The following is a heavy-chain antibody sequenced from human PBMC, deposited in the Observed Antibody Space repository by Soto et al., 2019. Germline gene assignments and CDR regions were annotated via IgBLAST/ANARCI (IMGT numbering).Heavy chain of an antibody. CDR3: AKDRQPDGLWPFDH. CDR2: IHGNGGGI. D-gene: IGHD2-8*01. CDR1: GCTFSTYA. J-gene: IGHJ4*02. Sequence: EVQLLESGGDLIQPGGSLRLSCAASGCTFSTYAMSWVRQAPGKGLEWVSGIHGNGGGISYGDSVKGRFTISRDNSNNMLYLQMRSLRVEDTAVYYCAKDRQPDGLWPFDHWGQGTLVTVSS. V-gene: IGHV3-23*01.